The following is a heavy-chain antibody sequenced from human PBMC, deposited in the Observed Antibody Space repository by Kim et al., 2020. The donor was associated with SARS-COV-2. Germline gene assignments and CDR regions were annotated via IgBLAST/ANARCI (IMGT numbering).Heavy chain of an antibody. V-gene: IGHV7-4-1*02. CDR2: INTNTGNP. CDR3: ARDYSSSWRVPSYF. Sequence: ASVKVSCKASGYTFTSYAMNWVRQAPGQGLEWMGWINTNTGNPTYTQGFTGRFVFSLDTSVSTAYLQISSLKAEDTAVYYCARDYSSSWRVPSYFWGQGTLVTVSS. D-gene: IGHD6-13*01. CDR1: GYTFTSYA. J-gene: IGHJ4*02.